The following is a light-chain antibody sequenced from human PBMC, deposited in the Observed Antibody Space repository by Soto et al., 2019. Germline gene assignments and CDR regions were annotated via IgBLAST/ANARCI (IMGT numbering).Light chain of an antibody. V-gene: IGKV1-33*01. CDR3: QQYDSLPYT. Sequence: DLRRIQSPSSLHACVGDTVTITFEVSQGIINYLNWYKQKPGKAPKLLVYDASTLQAGVPSRFSGSGSGTDFTFTISSLQPEDFATYYCQQYDSLPYTFGQGTKVDIK. J-gene: IGKJ2*01. CDR1: QGIINY. CDR2: DAS.